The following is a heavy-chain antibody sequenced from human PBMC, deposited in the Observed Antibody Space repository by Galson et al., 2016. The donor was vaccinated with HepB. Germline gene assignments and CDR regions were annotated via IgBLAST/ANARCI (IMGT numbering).Heavy chain of an antibody. CDR2: ISAYNGNT. CDR1: GYRFPTYG. D-gene: IGHD5-18*01. V-gene: IGHV1-18*04. Sequence: SVKVSCKASGYRFPTYGISWVRQAPGQGLEWMGGISAYNGNTDYAQKFQGRVTMTTDTSTNTAYMELRSLRSDDTAVFYCARVLWSSWIELWGALDTNAFDYWGQGTLVTASS. CDR3: ARVLWSSWIELWGALDTNAFDY. J-gene: IGHJ4*02.